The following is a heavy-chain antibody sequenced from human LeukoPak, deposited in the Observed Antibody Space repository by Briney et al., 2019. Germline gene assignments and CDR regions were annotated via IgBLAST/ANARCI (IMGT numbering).Heavy chain of an antibody. CDR3: ARDPTVTGY. CDR2: VNPKSGDT. J-gene: IGHJ4*02. D-gene: IGHD4-17*01. CDR1: GYTFTGYY. V-gene: IGHV1-2*06. Sequence: ASVKVSCKASGYTFTGYYLHWVRQAPGQGLEWMGRVNPKSGDTLYAQKCQGRVTMTRDTSISTVYMELSGLRSDDTAVYYCARDPTVTGYWGQGTLVTVSS.